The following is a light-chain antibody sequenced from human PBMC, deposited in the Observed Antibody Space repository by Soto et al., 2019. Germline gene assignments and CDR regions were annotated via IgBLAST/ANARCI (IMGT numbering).Light chain of an antibody. CDR3: SPYSGTNYHYV. J-gene: IGLJ1*01. CDR1: SSDVGGYNY. V-gene: IGLV2-8*02. Sequence: LTKPASGNSVYGRGGSISRNETSSDVGGYNYVSWYQQHPGKAPKLMIYEVSERPSGVPDRFSGSKSGNTASLTVSGLQADDEADYYCSPYSGTNYHYVFGTGTKSPS. CDR2: EVS.